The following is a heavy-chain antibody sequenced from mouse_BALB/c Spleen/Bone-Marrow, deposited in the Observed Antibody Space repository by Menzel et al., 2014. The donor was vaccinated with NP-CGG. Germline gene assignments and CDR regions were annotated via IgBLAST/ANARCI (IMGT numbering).Heavy chain of an antibody. CDR3: ARTGTRYAMDY. Sequence: QVQLQQSGPGLVAPSQSLSITCTVSGFSLTNYGLHWVRQPPGKGLEWLVVIWSDGSTTYNSALKSRLSINKDNSKSQVFLKMNSLQTDDTAIYYCARTGTRYAMDYWGQGTSATVSS. V-gene: IGHV2-6*02. J-gene: IGHJ4*01. CDR2: IWSDGST. D-gene: IGHD4-1*01. CDR1: GFSLTNYG.